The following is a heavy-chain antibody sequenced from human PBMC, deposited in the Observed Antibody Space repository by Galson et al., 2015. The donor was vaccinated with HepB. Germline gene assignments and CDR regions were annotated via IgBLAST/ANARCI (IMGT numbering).Heavy chain of an antibody. CDR3: AIFYDILTGFDY. J-gene: IGHJ4*02. Sequence: SLRLSCAASGFTFSSYAMSWVRQAPGKGLEWVSAISGSGGSTYYADSVKGRFTISRDNSKNTLYLQMNSLRAEDTAVYYCAIFYDILTGFDYWGQGTLVTVSS. CDR2: ISGSGGST. V-gene: IGHV3-23*01. D-gene: IGHD3-9*01. CDR1: GFTFSSYA.